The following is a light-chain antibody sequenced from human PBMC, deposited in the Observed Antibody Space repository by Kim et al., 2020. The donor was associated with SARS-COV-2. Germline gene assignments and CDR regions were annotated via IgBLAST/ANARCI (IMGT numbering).Light chain of an antibody. V-gene: IGKV2-28*01. CDR2: WGA. Sequence: AGDSGTSTRSLLQSSGRNFLDWYEQKPGQAPQLLIYWGAHRASGVPDRFSGSVSGTDFTLKISRVQAEDVGVYYCMQVLQTPWTFGQGTRLEIK. CDR3: MQVLQTPWT. J-gene: IGKJ5*01. CDR1: RSLLQSSGRNF.